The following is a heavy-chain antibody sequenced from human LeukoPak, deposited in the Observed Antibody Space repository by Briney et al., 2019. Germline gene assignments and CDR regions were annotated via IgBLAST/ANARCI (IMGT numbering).Heavy chain of an antibody. CDR3: ARDPGTRYYYYYMDV. V-gene: IGHV4-34*01. CDR1: GGSFSGYF. CDR2: IYYSGSA. Sequence: SETLSLTCAVAGGSFSGYFRSWIRQPPGKGLEWIGNIYYSGSAHYNPSLKSRVTISLDTSKNQFSLKLSSVTAADTAVYYCARDPGTRYYYYYMDVWGKGTTVTVSS. J-gene: IGHJ6*03. D-gene: IGHD1-7*01.